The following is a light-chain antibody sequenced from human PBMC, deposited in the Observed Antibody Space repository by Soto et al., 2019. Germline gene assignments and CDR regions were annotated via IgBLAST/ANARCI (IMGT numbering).Light chain of an antibody. V-gene: IGLV1-36*01. J-gene: IGLJ3*02. CDR1: SSNVGINA. Sequence: QSFLTQPPSVSAAPRQRVTISCSGSSSNVGINAVNWYRQLPGKAPKLLIYYDDLLPSGGSDRFSASTSGTSASLAISGLQSEDEADYYCAAWDDSLKGWVFGGGTQLTVL. CDR2: YDD. CDR3: AAWDDSLKGWV.